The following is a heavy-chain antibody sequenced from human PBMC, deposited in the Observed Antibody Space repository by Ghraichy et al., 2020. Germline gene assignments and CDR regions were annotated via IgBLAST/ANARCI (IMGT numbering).Heavy chain of an antibody. J-gene: IGHJ6*03. CDR3: ARGSAYYDFWSGYPYYYYYMDV. CDR2: INHSGST. D-gene: IGHD3-3*01. V-gene: IGHV4-34*01. CDR1: GGSFSGYY. Sequence: SETLSLTCAVYGGSFSGYYWSWIRHPPGKGLEWIGEINHSGSTNYNPSLKSRVTITVDTSKNKFSLKLSSVTAAGTAVYYCARGSAYYDFWSGYPYYYYYMDVWGKGTTVTVSS.